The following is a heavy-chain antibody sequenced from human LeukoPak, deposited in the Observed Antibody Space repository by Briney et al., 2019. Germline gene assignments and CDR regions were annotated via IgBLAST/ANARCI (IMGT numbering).Heavy chain of an antibody. V-gene: IGHV1-8*01. CDR3: ARGRVQRIDFWSGYVRVRWFDP. J-gene: IGHJ5*02. CDR1: GYTFTSYD. D-gene: IGHD3-3*01. CDR2: TNPNSGNT. Sequence: ASVKVSCKASGYTFTSYDINWVRQATGQGLEWMGWTNPNSGNTGYAQKFQGRVTMTRNTSISTAYMELSSLRSEDTAVYYCARGRVQRIDFWSGYVRVRWFDPWGQGTLVTVSS.